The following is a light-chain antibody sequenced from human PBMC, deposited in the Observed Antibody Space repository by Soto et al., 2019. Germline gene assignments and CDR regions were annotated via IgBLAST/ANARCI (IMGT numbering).Light chain of an antibody. V-gene: IGLV3-21*02. CDR1: NIGSKS. CDR3: SSYRAGSTVL. Sequence: SYELTQSPSVSVAPGQTARITCGGNNIGSKSVHWYQQKPGQAPVGQAPVLVVHDDCDRPSGVSDRFSGSKSGNTASLTISGLQAEDEADYYCSSYRAGSTVLFGGGTKLTVL. CDR2: DDC. J-gene: IGLJ2*01.